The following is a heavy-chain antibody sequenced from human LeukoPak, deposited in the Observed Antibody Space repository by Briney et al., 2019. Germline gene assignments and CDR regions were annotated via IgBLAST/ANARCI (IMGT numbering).Heavy chain of an antibody. V-gene: IGHV3-48*03. D-gene: IGHD1-1*01. CDR3: ARDKFQRWNGPSFGMDV. Sequence: GGSLRLSCAASGFTFSSYEMNWVRQAPGKGLEWVSYISSSGSTIYYADSEKGRFTISRDNAKNSLYLQMNSLRAEGTAVYYCARDKFQRWNGPSFGMDVWGQGTTVTVSS. CDR1: GFTFSSYE. CDR2: ISSSGSTI. J-gene: IGHJ6*02.